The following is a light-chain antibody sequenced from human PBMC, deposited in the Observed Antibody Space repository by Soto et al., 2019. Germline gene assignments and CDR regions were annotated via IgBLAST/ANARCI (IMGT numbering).Light chain of an antibody. CDR2: DAY. Sequence: EIVLTQSPATLSLSPGERATLSCRASQSVSRYLAWYQQKPGQAPRLLIYDAYTRATGFQARFSGSGSGTEFTLTIRSLQSEDFAVYYCKQYNNWPLTFGGGTKVDIK. V-gene: IGKV3D-15*01. CDR1: QSVSRY. J-gene: IGKJ4*01. CDR3: KQYNNWPLT.